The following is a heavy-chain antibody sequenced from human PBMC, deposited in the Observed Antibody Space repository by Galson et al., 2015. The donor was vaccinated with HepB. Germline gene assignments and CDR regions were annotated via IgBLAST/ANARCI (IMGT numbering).Heavy chain of an antibody. Sequence: PLRLSCAASGFTFSSYSMNWVRQAPGEGLEWGSSISSSSSYIYYADSVKGRFTISRDNAKNSLYLQMNSLRAEDTAVYYCARSAAEAYYFDYWGQGTLVTVSS. CDR1: GFTFSSYS. CDR2: ISSSSSYI. CDR3: ARSAAEAYYFDY. V-gene: IGHV3-21*01. J-gene: IGHJ4*02. D-gene: IGHD6-13*01.